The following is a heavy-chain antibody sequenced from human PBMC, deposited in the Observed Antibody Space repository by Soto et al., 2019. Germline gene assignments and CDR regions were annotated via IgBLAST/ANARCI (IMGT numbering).Heavy chain of an antibody. CDR1: GFTFTEYW. V-gene: IGHV3-74*01. D-gene: IGHD3-16*01. CDR3: ARGIKNYYGTDL. CDR2: INADGTRT. J-gene: IGHJ6*02. Sequence: EEHLVESGGGLVQPGGSLRLSCAASGFTFTEYWMHWVRQVPGKGLVWVSRINADGTRTNYADSVKGRFTISRDNAKNTVYLQMNSLRAVDTAVFYCARGIKNYYGTDLWGQGTTVTVSS.